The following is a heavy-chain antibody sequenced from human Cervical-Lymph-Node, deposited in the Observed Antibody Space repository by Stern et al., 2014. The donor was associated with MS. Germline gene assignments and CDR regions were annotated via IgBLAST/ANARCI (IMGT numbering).Heavy chain of an antibody. Sequence: VQLVQSGGGVVQPGRSLRLSCAASGFSFSRYAMHWVRQAPGKGLEWVALIWYDGSNPYYADYVTCRFTISRDNFKNALYLQMNSLRAEDTAVYYCASAYSSSHYYFDYWGQGTLVTVSS. D-gene: IGHD6-13*01. J-gene: IGHJ4*02. CDR3: ASAYSSSHYYFDY. V-gene: IGHV3-33*01. CDR1: GFSFSRYA. CDR2: IWYDGSNP.